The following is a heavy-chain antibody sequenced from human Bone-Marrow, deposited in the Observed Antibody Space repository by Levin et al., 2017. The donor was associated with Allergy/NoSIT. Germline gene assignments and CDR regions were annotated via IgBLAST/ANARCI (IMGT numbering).Heavy chain of an antibody. CDR3: ASGASSSWYRAGVGDH. CDR2: ISWNSGTI. CDR1: FFPFSSSS. Sequence: SLNLSFSSSFFPFSSSSLPFFLPFPFNFLSFFSGISWNSGTIGYADSVKGRFTISRDNAKNSVYLQMNSLRVEDTALYYCASGASSSWYRAGVGDHWGQGTLVTVSS. V-gene: IGHV3-9*01. D-gene: IGHD6-13*01. J-gene: IGHJ4*02.